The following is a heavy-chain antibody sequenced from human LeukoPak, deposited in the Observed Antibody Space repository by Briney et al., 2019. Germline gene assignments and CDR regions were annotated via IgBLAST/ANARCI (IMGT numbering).Heavy chain of an antibody. V-gene: IGHV1-46*01. Sequence: ASVKVSCKASGYAFTGYYMHWVRQAPGQGLEWLGLINPNGDRTDYAQNFQGRVTMTRDTSTTTVYLELSSLRSEDTAVYYCARDMSTRVTPISYAFGVWGQGTMVTVSS. D-gene: IGHD4-23*01. CDR3: ARDMSTRVTPISYAFGV. CDR2: INPNGDRT. CDR1: GYAFTGYY. J-gene: IGHJ3*01.